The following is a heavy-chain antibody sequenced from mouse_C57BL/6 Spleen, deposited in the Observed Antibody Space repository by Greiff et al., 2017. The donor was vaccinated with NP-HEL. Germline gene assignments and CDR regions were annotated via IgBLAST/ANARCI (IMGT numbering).Heavy chain of an antibody. V-gene: IGHV8-5*01. CDR1: GFSLSTSNMG. Sequence: QVTLKVCGPGILQPSQTLSLTCSFSGFSLSTSNMGIGWIRQPSGKGLEWLAQIWWNDDKYYYTSLKSRLTISKDTSNNQVFLMITSVDTADTTTYYCAQIAGTTARFAYWGQGTLVTVSA. D-gene: IGHD1-2*01. CDR2: IWWNDDK. CDR3: AQIAGTTARFAY. J-gene: IGHJ3*01.